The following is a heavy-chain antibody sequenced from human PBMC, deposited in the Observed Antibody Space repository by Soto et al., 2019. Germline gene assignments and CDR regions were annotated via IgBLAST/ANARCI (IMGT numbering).Heavy chain of an antibody. CDR3: AGFSSGTYLFGL. J-gene: IGHJ4*02. CDR1: DGSISSYY. Sequence: DTLSLTCTVSDGSISSYYWSWIRQPPGKGLEWIGYIYGTGTTNYAPSLKNRVTMSLHTSKNQFSLTLSSVTAADTAMYYCAGFSSGTYLFGLWGPGTLVTVSS. D-gene: IGHD1-26*01. V-gene: IGHV4-59*01. CDR2: IYGTGTT.